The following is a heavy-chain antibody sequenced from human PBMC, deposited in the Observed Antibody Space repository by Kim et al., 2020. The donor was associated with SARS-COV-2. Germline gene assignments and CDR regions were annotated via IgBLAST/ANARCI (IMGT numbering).Heavy chain of an antibody. CDR1: GGTFSSYA. CDR2: IIPIFGTA. J-gene: IGHJ4*02. Sequence: SVKVSCKASGGTFSSYAISWVRQAPGQGLEWMGGIIPIFGTANYAQKFQGRVTITADESTSTAYMELSSLRSEDTAVYYCARGPRDDYVWGSYRYLDYWGQGTLVTVSS. D-gene: IGHD3-16*02. CDR3: ARGPRDDYVWGSYRYLDY. V-gene: IGHV1-69*13.